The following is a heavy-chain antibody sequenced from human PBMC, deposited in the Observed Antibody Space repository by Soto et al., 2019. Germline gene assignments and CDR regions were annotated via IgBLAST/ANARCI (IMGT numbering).Heavy chain of an antibody. CDR2: IYWDDDK. Sequence: SGPTLVNPTQTLTLTCTFSGFSLSTSGVGVGWIRQPPGKALEWLALIYWDDDKRYSPSLRSRLTINKDTSKNQVVLTMTNMAPEDTATYYCIQSRFVGVCLQSYAPHYYYGMDVWGQGTTVTVSS. D-gene: IGHD2-2*01. J-gene: IGHJ6*02. V-gene: IGHV2-5*02. CDR3: IQSRFVGVCLQSYAPHYYYGMDV. CDR1: GFSLSTSGVG.